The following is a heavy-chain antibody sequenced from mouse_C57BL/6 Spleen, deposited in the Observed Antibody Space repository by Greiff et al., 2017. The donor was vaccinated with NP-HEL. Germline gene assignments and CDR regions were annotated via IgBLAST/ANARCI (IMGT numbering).Heavy chain of an antibody. Sequence: QVQLQQPGAELVKPGASVKLSCKASGYTFTSYWMHWVKQRPGQGLEWIGMIHPNSGSTNYNEKFKSKATLTVDKSSSTAYMQLSSLTSEDSAVLYCARGWDDYYAMGYWGQGTSVTVSS. V-gene: IGHV1-64*01. CDR2: IHPNSGST. J-gene: IGHJ4*01. D-gene: IGHD4-1*01. CDR3: ARGWDDYYAMGY. CDR1: GYTFTSYW.